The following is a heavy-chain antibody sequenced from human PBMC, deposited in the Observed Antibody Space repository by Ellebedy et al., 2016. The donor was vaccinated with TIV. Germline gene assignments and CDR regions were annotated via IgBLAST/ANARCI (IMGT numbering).Heavy chain of an antibody. CDR1: GFTFSSYW. CDR3: ARISTNYDILTGHSYYNGMDV. CDR2: INSDGSRT. Sequence: GESLKISCAASGFTFSSYWMHWVRQAPGKGLVWVSLINSDGSRTTYADSVKGRFTISRDNSKNTLYLQMSSLRAEDTAVYYCARISTNYDILTGHSYYNGMDVWGQGTTVTVSS. V-gene: IGHV3-74*01. J-gene: IGHJ6*02. D-gene: IGHD3-9*01.